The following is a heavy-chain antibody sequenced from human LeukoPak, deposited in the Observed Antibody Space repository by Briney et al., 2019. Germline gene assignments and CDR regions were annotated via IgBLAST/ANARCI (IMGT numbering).Heavy chain of an antibody. CDR2: IYYRGNT. Sequence: SETLSLTCTVSGDSVSIYYWSWIRQPPGKGLEWIGYIYYRGNTNYNPSLKSRVTVAVDTSKNQFSLKVSSVTAADTAVYYCARAGNNWSFDYWGQGTLVTVSS. V-gene: IGHV4-59*02. CDR3: ARAGNNWSFDY. CDR1: GDSVSIYY. D-gene: IGHD1-1*01. J-gene: IGHJ4*02.